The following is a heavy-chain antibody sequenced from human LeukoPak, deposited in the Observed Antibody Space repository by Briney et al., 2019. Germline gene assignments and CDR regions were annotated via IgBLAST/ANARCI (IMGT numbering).Heavy chain of an antibody. CDR3: ARDYYDSSGYYYPYY. V-gene: IGHV1-18*01. Sequence: ASVKVSCKASGYTFTSYGISWVRQAPGQGLEWMGWISAYNGNTNYAQKLQGRVTMTTDTSTSTAYMELRSLRSDDTAAYYCARDYYDSSGYYYPYYWGQGTLVTVSS. CDR2: ISAYNGNT. CDR1: GYTFTSYG. D-gene: IGHD3-22*01. J-gene: IGHJ4*02.